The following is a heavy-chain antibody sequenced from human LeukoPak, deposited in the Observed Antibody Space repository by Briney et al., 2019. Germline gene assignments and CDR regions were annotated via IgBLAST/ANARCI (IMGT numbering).Heavy chain of an antibody. CDR2: IGDSGSTI. D-gene: IGHD1-1*01. Sequence: GGSLRLSCAASGFTFSSYWMNWVRQAPGKGLEWLSYIGDSGSTIYYADSVKGRFTISRDNAKNSLFLQMNSLRVEDTAVYYCAREDRPGTYYYYGMDVWGQGTTVTVSS. CDR3: AREDRPGTYYYYGMDV. J-gene: IGHJ6*02. V-gene: IGHV3-48*04. CDR1: GFTFSSYW.